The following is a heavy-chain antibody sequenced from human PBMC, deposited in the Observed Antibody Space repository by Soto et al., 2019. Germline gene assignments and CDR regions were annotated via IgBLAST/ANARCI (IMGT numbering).Heavy chain of an antibody. J-gene: IGHJ5*02. V-gene: IGHV1-46*01. CDR3: ARFGIAAHWFDP. CDR1: GYTFTSYY. CDR2: INPSGGST. D-gene: IGHD6-6*01. Sequence: QVQLVQSGAEVKKPGASVKVSCKASGYTFTSYYMHWVRQAPGQGLEWMGIINPSGGSTSYAQKFHGRVTMTRDTSTSTVYMELSRLRSEDTAVYYCARFGIAAHWFDPWGQGTLVTVSS.